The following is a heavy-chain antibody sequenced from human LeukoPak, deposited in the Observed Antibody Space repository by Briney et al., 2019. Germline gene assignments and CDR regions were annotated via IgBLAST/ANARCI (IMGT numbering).Heavy chain of an antibody. Sequence: GGSLRLSCAASGFTFSSYAMSWVRQAPGKGLEWVSAISGSGGSTYYADSVKGRFTTSRDNSKNTLYLQMNSLRAEDTAVYYCAKDHVLAPWTPFDYWGQGTLVTVSS. J-gene: IGHJ4*02. D-gene: IGHD3-10*02. V-gene: IGHV3-23*01. CDR3: AKDHVLAPWTPFDY. CDR1: GFTFSSYA. CDR2: ISGSGGST.